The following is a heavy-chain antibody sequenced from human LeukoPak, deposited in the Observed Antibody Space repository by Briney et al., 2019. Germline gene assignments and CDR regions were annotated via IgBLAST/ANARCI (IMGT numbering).Heavy chain of an antibody. J-gene: IGHJ4*02. CDR2: INADSGGT. Sequence: ASVKVSCKACGYTLTDRYIHWVRQAPGQGLEWIGWINADSGGTKYAQKFQGRVTMTRDTAISTAYVELSRLRSDDTAVYYCAKRGITASGFEFWGQGTLVTVSS. CDR3: AKRGITASGFEF. D-gene: IGHD6-13*01. V-gene: IGHV1-2*02. CDR1: GYTLTDRY.